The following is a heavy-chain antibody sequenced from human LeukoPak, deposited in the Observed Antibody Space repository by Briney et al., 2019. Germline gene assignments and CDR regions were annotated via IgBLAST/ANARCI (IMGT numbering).Heavy chain of an antibody. CDR1: GFTFDDYA. V-gene: IGHV3-43D*03. Sequence: GGSLRLSCAASGFTFDDYAMHWVRQAPGKGLEWVSLISWDGSSTYYADSVKGRFTISRDNSKNSLYLQMNSLRAEDTALYYCARVYYDSSGPTWGAFDIWGQGTMVTVSS. J-gene: IGHJ3*02. CDR3: ARVYYDSSGPTWGAFDI. CDR2: ISWDGSST. D-gene: IGHD3-22*01.